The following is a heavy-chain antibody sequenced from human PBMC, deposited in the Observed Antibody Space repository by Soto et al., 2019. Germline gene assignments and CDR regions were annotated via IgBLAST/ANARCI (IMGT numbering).Heavy chain of an antibody. CDR1: GGSISSSSYY. D-gene: IGHD3-22*01. CDR2: IYYSGST. J-gene: IGHJ4*02. CDR3: ARGYYDSSGYYYVRLLGSALDY. V-gene: IGHV4-39*01. Sequence: PSETMSLTCTVSGGSISSSSYYWGWIRQPPGKGLEWIGSIYYSGSTYYNPSLKSRVTISVDTSKNQFTLKLSSVTAADTAVYYCARGYYDSSGYYYVRLLGSALDYWGQGTLVTVSS.